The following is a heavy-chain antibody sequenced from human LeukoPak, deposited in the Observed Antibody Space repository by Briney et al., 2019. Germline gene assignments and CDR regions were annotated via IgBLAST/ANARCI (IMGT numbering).Heavy chain of an antibody. CDR2: INHSGST. V-gene: IGHV4-34*01. D-gene: IGHD6-13*01. CDR1: GGSFSGYY. J-gene: IGHJ5*02. CDR3: ARASYSSSWLNWFDP. Sequence: SETLSLTCAVYGGSFSGYYWSWIRQPPGKGLEWIGEINHSGSTNYNPSLKSRVTISVDTSKNQFSLKLSSVTAADTAVYYCARASYSSSWLNWFDPWGQGTLVTVSS.